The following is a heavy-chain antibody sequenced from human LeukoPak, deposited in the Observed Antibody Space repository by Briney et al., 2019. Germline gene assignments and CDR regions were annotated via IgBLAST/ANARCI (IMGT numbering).Heavy chain of an antibody. V-gene: IGHV3-7*01. CDR1: GFTFSIYW. J-gene: IGHJ5*02. CDR3: VRDRSAAS. CDR2: IKQDGSEK. Sequence: PGGSLRLSCAASGFTFSIYWMSWVRQAPGKGLEWVANIKQDGSEKYYVASVKGRFTISRDNAKNSLNLQMNSLRVEDTAVYYCVRDRSAASWGQGTLVTVSS. D-gene: IGHD6-13*01.